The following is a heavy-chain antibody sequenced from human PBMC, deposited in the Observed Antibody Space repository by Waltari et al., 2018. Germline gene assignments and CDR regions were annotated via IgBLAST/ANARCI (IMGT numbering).Heavy chain of an antibody. J-gene: IGHJ4*02. CDR3: ARGGGDGYRFDC. CDR2: IKQDGSEK. V-gene: IGHV3-7*01. CDR1: GFTLSNYW. D-gene: IGHD5-12*01. Sequence: EVQLVESGGNLVQPGGSLRLSCVASGFTLSNYWMTWVRQAPGKGLEWVANIKQDGSEKYYRDSVKGRFSISRDNAKNSLYLQMNSLRAGDTAVYYCARGGGDGYRFDCWGQGALVTVSS.